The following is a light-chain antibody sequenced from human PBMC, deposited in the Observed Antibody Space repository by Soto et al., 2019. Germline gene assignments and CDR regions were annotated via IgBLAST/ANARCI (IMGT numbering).Light chain of an antibody. CDR3: QQRSNWPPKIT. CDR2: GTP. J-gene: IGKJ5*01. Sequence: EIVMTQSPATLSVSPGARATLSCRASQSVGSDLVWYRHKPGQAPRLLIYGTPSRATGIPDRFSGSGSGTDFTLTISRLEPEDFAVYYCQQRSNWPPKITFGQGARLEIK. V-gene: IGKV3D-20*02. CDR1: QSVGSD.